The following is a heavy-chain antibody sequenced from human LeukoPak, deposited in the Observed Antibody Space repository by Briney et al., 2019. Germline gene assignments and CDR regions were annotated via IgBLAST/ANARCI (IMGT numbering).Heavy chain of an antibody. CDR2: ISFNEAKK. CDR3: ARAGFLEWLVD. J-gene: IGHJ4*02. CDR1: GFTFTSYT. D-gene: IGHD3-3*01. Sequence: PGRSLRLSCTASGFTFTSYTMHWVRQAPGKGLEWLAVISFNEAKKYYADSVKGRFTISRDTSKNTLFLQMNSLRGDDTAVYYCARAGFLEWLVDWGQGTLVIVSS. V-gene: IGHV3-30-3*01.